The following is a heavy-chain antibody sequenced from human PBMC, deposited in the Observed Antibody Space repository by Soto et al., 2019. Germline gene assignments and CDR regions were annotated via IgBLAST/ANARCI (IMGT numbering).Heavy chain of an antibody. J-gene: IGHJ5*02. Sequence: SENLSPPCAVYGGSFSGYYWSWIRPPPGKGLEWIGEINHSGSTNYNPSLKSRVTISVDTSKNQFSLKLSSVTAADTAAYYCARGAMVYAITNWFDPWGQGTLVTVSS. CDR3: ARGAMVYAITNWFDP. D-gene: IGHD2-8*01. CDR1: GGSFSGYY. CDR2: INHSGST. V-gene: IGHV4-34*01.